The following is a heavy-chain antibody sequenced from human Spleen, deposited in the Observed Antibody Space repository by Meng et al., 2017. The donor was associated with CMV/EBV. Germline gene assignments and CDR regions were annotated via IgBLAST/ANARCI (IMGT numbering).Heavy chain of an antibody. V-gene: IGHV4-39*07. J-gene: IGHJ4*02. CDR3: ARAEDCGTDCYELLFDS. CDR2: IYSGGNT. CDR1: DDSITSSLFY. Sequence: SETLSLNCTVSDDSITSSLFYWGWVRQPPGKGLEWIGSIYSGGNTYYNPSLKRRVTISVEASKNQFSLNLSSVTAADTAVYYCARAEDCGTDCYELLFDSWGQGTLVTVSS. D-gene: IGHD2-21*01.